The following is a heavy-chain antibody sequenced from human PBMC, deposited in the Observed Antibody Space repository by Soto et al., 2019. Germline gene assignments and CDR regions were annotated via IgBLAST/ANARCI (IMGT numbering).Heavy chain of an antibody. CDR3: ARAWGYYDSSGYSNWFDP. V-gene: IGHV4-59*01. CDR1: GGSLSSYY. Sequence: PSETLSLPCTVSGGSLSSYYWSVFRQPPGKGLEWIGYIYYSGSTNYNPSLKSRVTISVDTSKNQFSLKLSSVTAADTAVYYCARAWGYYDSSGYSNWFDPWGQGTLVTVSS. J-gene: IGHJ5*02. CDR2: IYYSGST. D-gene: IGHD3-22*01.